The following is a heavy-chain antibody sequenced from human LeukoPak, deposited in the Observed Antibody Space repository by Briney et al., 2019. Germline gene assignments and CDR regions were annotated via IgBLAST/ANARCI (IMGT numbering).Heavy chain of an antibody. J-gene: IGHJ5*02. CDR3: ARHVHIAAAGNWFDP. CDR1: GGSISSSSYY. Sequence: SETLSLTCTVSGGSISSSSYYWGWIRQPPGKGLEWIGSIYYSGSTYYNPSLKSRVTISVDTSKNQFSLKLSSVTAADTAVYYCARHVHIAAAGNWFDPWGQGTLVTVSS. D-gene: IGHD6-13*01. CDR2: IYYSGST. V-gene: IGHV4-39*01.